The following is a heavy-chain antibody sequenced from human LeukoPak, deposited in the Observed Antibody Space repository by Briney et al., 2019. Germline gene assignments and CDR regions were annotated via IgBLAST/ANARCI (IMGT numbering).Heavy chain of an antibody. V-gene: IGHV3-23*01. J-gene: IGHJ4*02. Sequence: GSLRLSCAAFGFTFSTYAMSWGRQASGKGAEWVSAFSGSGISTSFADAVKGRFTISRDNSKNTLSLQMNSLRAEDTAVYYCANAGGDSRPHDYWGQGTLVTVSS. D-gene: IGHD2-21*02. CDR1: GFTFSTYA. CDR2: FSGSGIST. CDR3: ANAGGDSRPHDY.